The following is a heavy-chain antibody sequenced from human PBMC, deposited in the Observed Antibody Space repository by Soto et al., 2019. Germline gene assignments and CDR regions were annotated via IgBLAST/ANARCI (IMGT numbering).Heavy chain of an antibody. CDR1: GFTFSSYG. CDR2: ISYDGSNK. V-gene: IGHV3-30*18. CDR3: AKGVRSSSWYGYFDY. J-gene: IGHJ4*02. D-gene: IGHD6-13*01. Sequence: LRLSCAASGFTFSSYGMHWVRQAPGKGLEWVAVISYDGSNKYYADSVKGRFTISRDNSKNTLYLQMNSLRAEDTAVYYCAKGVRSSSWYGYFDYWGQGTLVTVS.